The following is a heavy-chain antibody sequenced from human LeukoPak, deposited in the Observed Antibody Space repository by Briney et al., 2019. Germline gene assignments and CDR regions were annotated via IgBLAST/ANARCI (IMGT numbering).Heavy chain of an antibody. V-gene: IGHV3-30-3*01. J-gene: IGHJ4*02. CDR1: GFTFSSYA. CDR3: ARGPYCTSPNCYNPAGY. Sequence: GGSLRLSCAVSGFTFSSYAMQWVRQAPGKGLDWAAVISYDGSDKYYADSVKGRFTISRDNSKNTLYLQMDSLRAEDTAVYSCARGPYCTSPNCYNPAGYWGQGTLVTVSS. D-gene: IGHD2-2*02. CDR2: ISYDGSDK.